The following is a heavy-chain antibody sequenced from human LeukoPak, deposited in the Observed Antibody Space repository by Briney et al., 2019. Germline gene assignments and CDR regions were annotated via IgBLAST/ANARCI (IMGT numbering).Heavy chain of an antibody. CDR1: GGSFSGYY. D-gene: IGHD2-15*01. V-gene: IGHV4-34*01. Sequence: PSETLSLTCAVYGGSFSGYYWSWVRQPPGKGLEWIGEINHSGSTNYNPSLKSRVTISVDTSKNQFSLKLSSVTAADTAVYYCARGTRRLGYCSGGSCYFLDYWGQGTLVTVPS. CDR3: ARGTRRLGYCSGGSCYFLDY. CDR2: INHSGST. J-gene: IGHJ4*02.